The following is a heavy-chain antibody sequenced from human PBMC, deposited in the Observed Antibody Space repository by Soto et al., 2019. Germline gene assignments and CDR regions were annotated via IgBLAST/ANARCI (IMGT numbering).Heavy chain of an antibody. CDR3: ARSGGGYCSGGSCYTGSASDI. CDR2: IYYSGST. J-gene: IGHJ3*02. Sequence: PSETLSLTCTVSGGSISSYYWSWIRQPPGKGLEWIGYIYYSGSTNYNPSLKSRVTISVDTSKNQFSLKLSSVTAADTAVYYCARSGGGYCSGGSCYTGSASDIWGQGTMVTVSS. V-gene: IGHV4-59*08. CDR1: GGSISSYY. D-gene: IGHD2-15*01.